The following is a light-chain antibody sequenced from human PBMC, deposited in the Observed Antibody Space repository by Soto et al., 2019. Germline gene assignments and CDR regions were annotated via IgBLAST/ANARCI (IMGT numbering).Light chain of an antibody. CDR1: RSDVGGFNY. Sequence: QSALTQPASVSGSPGQSITISCTGTRSDVGGFNYVAWYRQHPGEAPKLVIYDVSNRPSGVSDRFSGSKSGNTASLTISGLQAEDEADYFCTSFTTSSTLVFGGGTKLTVL. V-gene: IGLV2-14*03. J-gene: IGLJ2*01. CDR2: DVS. CDR3: TSFTTSSTLV.